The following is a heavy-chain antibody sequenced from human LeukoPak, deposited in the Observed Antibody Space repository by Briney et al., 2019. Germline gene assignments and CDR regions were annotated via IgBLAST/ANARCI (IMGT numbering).Heavy chain of an antibody. Sequence: GGSLRLSCAASGFTLISYWMAWVRQAPGKGLEWVANISQDGSEMFFVDSMNGRLTISRDNAKNSLYLHINSLRSEDTAVYYCARLGPGMNFFYFDYWGQGTLVIVSS. CDR1: GFTLISYW. J-gene: IGHJ4*02. CDR2: ISQDGSEM. CDR3: ARLGPGMNFFYFDY. D-gene: IGHD3-10*01. V-gene: IGHV3-7*01.